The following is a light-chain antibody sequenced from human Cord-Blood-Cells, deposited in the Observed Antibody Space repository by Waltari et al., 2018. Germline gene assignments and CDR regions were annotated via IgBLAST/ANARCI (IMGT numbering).Light chain of an antibody. Sequence: QSALTQPASVSGSPGQSITISCPGTSRDVGGYNYASWYQKHPGKAPKLMIYDVSNRPSGVSNRFSGSKSGNTASLTISGLQAEDEADYYCSSYTSSSTWVFGGGTKLTVL. J-gene: IGLJ3*02. CDR3: SSYTSSSTWV. V-gene: IGLV2-14*01. CDR1: SRDVGGYNY. CDR2: DVS.